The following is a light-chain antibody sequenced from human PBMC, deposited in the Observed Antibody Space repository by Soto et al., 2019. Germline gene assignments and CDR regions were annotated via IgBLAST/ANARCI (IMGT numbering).Light chain of an antibody. V-gene: IGKV1-5*03. J-gene: IGKJ1*01. CDR1: QSISIL. CDR2: ATS. Sequence: DIHLTQSPSTLSASVGDRVTITCRASQSISILLAWYQQKPGKAPNLLIYATSTLETGVSSRFSGSGSGTEFTLTISSLHPDDSATYYCQHYNDFSWTFGQGTKVEIK. CDR3: QHYNDFSWT.